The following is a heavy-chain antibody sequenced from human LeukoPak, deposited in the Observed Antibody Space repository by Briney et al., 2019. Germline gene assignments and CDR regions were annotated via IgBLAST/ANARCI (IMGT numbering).Heavy chain of an antibody. CDR2: INTNTGNP. CDR1: GYTFNRYG. Sequence: ASVKVSCKASGYTFNRYGMNWVRQAPGQGLEWVGWINTNTGNPTYAQGFTGRFVFSLDTPVSTAYLQINSLKAEDTAVYYCARGAKGYRFYYYMDVWGKGTTVTVSS. CDR3: ARGAKGYRFYYYMDV. J-gene: IGHJ6*03. D-gene: IGHD3-16*02. V-gene: IGHV7-4-1*02.